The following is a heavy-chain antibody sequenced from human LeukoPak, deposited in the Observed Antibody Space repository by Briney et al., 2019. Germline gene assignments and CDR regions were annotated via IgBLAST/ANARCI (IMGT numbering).Heavy chain of an antibody. Sequence: SETLSLTCTVSGGSISSHYWSWIRQPPGKGLEWIGYIYYSGSTNYNPSLKSRVTISVDTSKNQFSLKLSSVTAADTAVYYCVRDGAAAGSSYYYYYMDVWGKGTTVTVSS. CDR3: VRDGAAAGSSYYYYYMDV. D-gene: IGHD6-13*01. J-gene: IGHJ6*03. CDR2: IYYSGST. CDR1: GGSISSHY. V-gene: IGHV4-59*11.